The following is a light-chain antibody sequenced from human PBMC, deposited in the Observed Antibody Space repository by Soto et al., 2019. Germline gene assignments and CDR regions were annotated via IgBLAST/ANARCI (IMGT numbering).Light chain of an antibody. V-gene: IGLV1-40*01. CDR2: DNT. CDR1: SSNIGAGFD. J-gene: IGLJ1*01. Sequence: QSALTQPPSVSGAPGQRVTISCTGTSSNIGAGFDVHWYQQFPGTAPKVLIYDNTNRPPAVPDRFSASKSGTSASLAISGLQAEDEADYYCQSYDSSLTGSKVFGTGTKLTVL. CDR3: QSYDSSLTGSKV.